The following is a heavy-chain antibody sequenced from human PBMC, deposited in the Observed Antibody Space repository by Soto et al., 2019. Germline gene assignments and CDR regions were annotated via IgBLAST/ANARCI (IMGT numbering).Heavy chain of an antibody. J-gene: IGHJ6*02. CDR1: GFTFSSYA. CDR3: ARDLRYCSGGSCYDGMDV. D-gene: IGHD2-15*01. CDR2: ISYDGSNK. Sequence: GGSLRLSCAASGFTFSSYAMHWVRQAPGKGLEWVAVISYDGSNKYYADSVKGRFTISRDNSKNTLYLQMNSLRAEDTAVYYCARDLRYCSGGSCYDGMDVWGQGTTVTVSS. V-gene: IGHV3-30-3*01.